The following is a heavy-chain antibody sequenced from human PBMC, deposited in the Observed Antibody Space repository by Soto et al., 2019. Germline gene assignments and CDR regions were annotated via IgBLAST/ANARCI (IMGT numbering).Heavy chain of an antibody. CDR2: VYYTGST. Sequence: SETLSLTCTVSGASIRSTDYYWSWIRQAPGKGLEWIGYVYYTGSTYYNPSLRSRLTISVDTSKNQFSRKLTSVTAAETAVYYCVRTAREGAVAPHWFDRWGQGTQVTVSS. D-gene: IGHD2-21*02. CDR3: VRTAREGAVAPHWFDR. J-gene: IGHJ5*02. CDR1: GASIRSTDYY. V-gene: IGHV4-30-4*08.